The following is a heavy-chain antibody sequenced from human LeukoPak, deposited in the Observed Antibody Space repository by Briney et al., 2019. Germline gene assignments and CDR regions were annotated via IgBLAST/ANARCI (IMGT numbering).Heavy chain of an antibody. J-gene: IGHJ6*02. CDR2: IYTSGST. Sequence: SETLSLTCSVSGGSFSNYYWCWIRQPAGKGLEWIGRIYTSGSTNYNPSLKSRVTMSVDTSNNQFSLKLTSVTAADMAVYYCARQPPQYYGMDVWGQGTTVTVSS. D-gene: IGHD1-14*01. CDR1: GGSFSNYY. V-gene: IGHV4-4*07. CDR3: ARQPPQYYGMDV.